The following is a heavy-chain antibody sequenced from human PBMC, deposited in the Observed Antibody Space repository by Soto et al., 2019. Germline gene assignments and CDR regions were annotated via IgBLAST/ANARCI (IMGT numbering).Heavy chain of an antibody. CDR3: ARGGRVRYNWFDP. J-gene: IGHJ5*02. CDR1: GGSFSGYY. Sequence: SETLSLTCAVYGGSFSGYYWSWIRQPPGKGLEWIGEINHSGSTNYNPSLKSRVTISVDTSKNQFSLKLSSVTAADTAVYYCARGGRVRYNWFDPWGQGTLVTVSS. CDR2: INHSGST. V-gene: IGHV4-34*01. D-gene: IGHD6-6*01.